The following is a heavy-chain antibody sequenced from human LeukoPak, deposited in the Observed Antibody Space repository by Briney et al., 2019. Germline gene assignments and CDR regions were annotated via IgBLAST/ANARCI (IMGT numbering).Heavy chain of an antibody. CDR1: GFTFDDYA. J-gene: IGHJ6*03. V-gene: IGHV3-9*01. CDR2: ITWNGDSI. D-gene: IGHD2-8*02. CDR3: AKSRLVDYNYYYMDV. Sequence: PGGSLRLSCAASGFTFDDYAMHWVRQAPRTGLEWVSGITWNGDSIDYADSVKGRFTISRDNAKNSLYLQMNSLRAEDTALYYCAKSRLVDYNYYYMDVWGKGTTVTVSS.